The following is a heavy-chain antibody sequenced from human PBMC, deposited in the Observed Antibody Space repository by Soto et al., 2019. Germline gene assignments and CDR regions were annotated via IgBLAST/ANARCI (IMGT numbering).Heavy chain of an antibody. CDR3: ARHNGPLYVGYYYEMDV. J-gene: IGHJ6*02. CDR1: GGSISSSSYY. D-gene: IGHD3-16*01. V-gene: IGHV4-39*01. CDR2: IYYSGST. Sequence: SETLSLTCTVSGGSISSSSYYWGWIHQPPGKGLEWIGSIYYSGSTYYNPSLKSRVTISVDTSKNQFSLKLSSVTAADTAVYYCARHNGPLYVGYYYEMDVWGQGTTVTVSS.